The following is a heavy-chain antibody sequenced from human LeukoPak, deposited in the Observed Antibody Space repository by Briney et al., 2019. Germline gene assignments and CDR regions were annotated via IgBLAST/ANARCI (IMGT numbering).Heavy chain of an antibody. CDR1: GGSVSSYY. CDR2: IYYSGST. V-gene: IGHV4-59*02. J-gene: IGHJ4*02. D-gene: IGHD6-13*01. CDR3: ARKDHFSSSFDF. Sequence: KPSESLSLTCTVSGGSVSSYYWSWIRQPPGKGLEWIGHIYYSGSTNYNPSLKSRVTISIDTSKNHFSLKLSSVTAADTAVYYCARKDHFSSSFDFWGQGTLVTVSS.